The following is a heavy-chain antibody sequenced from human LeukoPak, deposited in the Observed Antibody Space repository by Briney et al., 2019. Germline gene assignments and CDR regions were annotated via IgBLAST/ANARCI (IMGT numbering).Heavy chain of an antibody. J-gene: IGHJ4*02. V-gene: IGHV1-69*13. CDR2: IIPIFGTA. D-gene: IGHD4-17*01. CDR1: GGTFSSYA. CDR3: AREAYGDYETFDY. Sequence: GASVKVSCKASGGTFSSYAISWVRQAPGQGLEWMGGIIPIFGTANYAQKFQGRVTITADESTSTAYMELSSLRSEDTAVYHCAREAYGDYETFDYWGQGTLVSVSS.